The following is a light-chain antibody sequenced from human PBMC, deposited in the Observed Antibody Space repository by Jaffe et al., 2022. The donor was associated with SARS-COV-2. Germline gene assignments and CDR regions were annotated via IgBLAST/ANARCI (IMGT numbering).Light chain of an antibody. CDR3: QQSHTLWT. Sequence: DIQMTQSPSSLSASVGDRVTISCRASQSLGSYLNWYQKRPGSPPRLLIYAGSLLQKGVPSRFSGVGSGTDFTLIISALQPEDFATYYCQQSHTLWTFGQGTKV. V-gene: IGKV1-39*01. CDR1: QSLGSY. J-gene: IGKJ1*01. CDR2: AGS.